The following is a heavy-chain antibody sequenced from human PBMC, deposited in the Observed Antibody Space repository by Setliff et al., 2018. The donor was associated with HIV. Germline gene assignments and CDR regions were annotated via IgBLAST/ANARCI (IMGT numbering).Heavy chain of an antibody. CDR1: GYSFTSYW. Sequence: PGESLTISCKASGYSFTSYWNGWVRQMPGKGLEWMGIINPGDSDIRYSPSFRGQVTISVDKSINTAYLQWSSLKASDTAMYYCASSITVAGGRSFYYYAMDVWGQGTTVTVSS. D-gene: IGHD1-20*01. CDR3: ASSITVAGGRSFYYYAMDV. CDR2: INPGDSDI. J-gene: IGHJ6*02. V-gene: IGHV5-51*01.